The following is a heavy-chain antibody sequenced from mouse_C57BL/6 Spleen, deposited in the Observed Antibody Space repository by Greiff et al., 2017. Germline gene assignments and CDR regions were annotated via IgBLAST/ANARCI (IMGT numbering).Heavy chain of an antibody. CDR1: GYTFTSYW. J-gene: IGHJ3*01. Sequence: QVQLQQPGAELVRPGPSVKLSCKASGYTFTSYWMHWVKQRPGQGLEWIGVIDPSDSYTNYNQKVKGKATLTVDTSSSTAYMQLSSLTSEDSAVYYCAREGRQLRLRCAYWGQGTLVTVSA. V-gene: IGHV1-59*01. CDR2: IDPSDSYT. CDR3: AREGRQLRLRCAY. D-gene: IGHD3-2*02.